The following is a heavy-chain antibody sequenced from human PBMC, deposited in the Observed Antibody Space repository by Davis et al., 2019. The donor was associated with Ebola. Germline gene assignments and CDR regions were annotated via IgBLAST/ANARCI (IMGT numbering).Heavy chain of an antibody. J-gene: IGHJ4*02. Sequence: SCAASGFTVSTHYMSWVRQAPGKGLEWISILYSGGTTYYADSVQGRFTISRDNSKNTVSLQMNNLRAEDTAVYYCTRAVTVTTVFDYWGQGTLVTVSS. CDR3: TRAVTVTTVFDY. D-gene: IGHD4-17*01. CDR2: LYSGGTT. V-gene: IGHV3-53*01. CDR1: GFTVSTHY.